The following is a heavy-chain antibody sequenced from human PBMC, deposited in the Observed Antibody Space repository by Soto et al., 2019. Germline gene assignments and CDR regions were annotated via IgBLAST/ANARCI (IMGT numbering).Heavy chain of an antibody. CDR3: ARRRRTDMDDIVLMHDFDF. Sequence: QVQLVESGGGLVKPGGSLRLSCAASGFTFSDYYMSWIRQAPGRGLEWLSYINRNGKNKDYADSVRGRFTISSDNAKTSLYLEMTGLSVEVTAVYYCARRRRTDMDDIVLMHDFDFWGQGTLVTVSS. D-gene: IGHD2-8*01. CDR2: INRNGKNK. J-gene: IGHJ4*02. V-gene: IGHV3-11*01. CDR1: GFTFSDYY.